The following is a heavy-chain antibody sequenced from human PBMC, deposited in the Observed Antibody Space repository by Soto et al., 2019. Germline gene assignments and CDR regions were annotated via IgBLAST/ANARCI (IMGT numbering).Heavy chain of an antibody. Sequence: EVQLLESGGGLRQPGGSLRLSCVASGYNFNKYAVSWVRQAPGKGLESVSAISSGGDNTHYADSVKGRFTITRDNSKNMLYLEMNSLTVEDTAVYYCVRRAQYFDGTGFHAFDIWGQGTRVTVSS. CDR2: ISSGGDNT. D-gene: IGHD3-22*01. CDR1: GYNFNKYA. V-gene: IGHV3-23*01. J-gene: IGHJ3*02. CDR3: VRRAQYFDGTGFHAFDI.